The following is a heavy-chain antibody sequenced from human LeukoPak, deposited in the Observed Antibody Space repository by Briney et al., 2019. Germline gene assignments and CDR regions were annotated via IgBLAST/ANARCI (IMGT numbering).Heavy chain of an antibody. Sequence: GGSLRLSCAASGFTFSSYAMSWVRQAPGKGLEWVSAISGSGGSTYYADSVKGRFTISRDNAKNTVYLQMNSLRAEDTAVYYCAKDLPAFIVVVPAAVFDYWGQGTLVTVSS. CDR2: ISGSGGST. CDR1: GFTFSSYA. J-gene: IGHJ4*02. D-gene: IGHD2-2*01. CDR3: AKDLPAFIVVVPAAVFDY. V-gene: IGHV3-23*01.